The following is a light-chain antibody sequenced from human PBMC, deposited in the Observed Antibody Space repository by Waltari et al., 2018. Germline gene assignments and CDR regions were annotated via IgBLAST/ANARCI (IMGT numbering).Light chain of an antibody. J-gene: IGKJ1*01. CDR2: KAS. CDR3: QHYNNWPWT. V-gene: IGKV1-5*03. CDR1: QSISSW. Sequence: DIQMTQSPSTLSASVGDRVTITCRASQSISSWLAWYQQKPGKAPKLLIYKASSLESGVPSRFSGSGSGTEFTLTISSLQPDDFATYYCQHYNNWPWTFGQGTKVEIK.